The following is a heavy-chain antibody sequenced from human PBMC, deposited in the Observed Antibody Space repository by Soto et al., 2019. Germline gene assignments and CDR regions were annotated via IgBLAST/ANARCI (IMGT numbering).Heavy chain of an antibody. V-gene: IGHV3-74*01. CDR3: TTVCEY. CDR2: IDGVGAGT. J-gene: IGHJ4*02. CDR1: GFTFTNYW. Sequence: EVQLVQSGGGSVQPGGSLRLSCAASGFTFTNYWMHWVRKVPGKGLVWVSRIDGVGAGTSYSESVRGRFTISTDNAENMLYLQMYSLRAEDTAVYYCTTVCEYWGQGTLVTVSS.